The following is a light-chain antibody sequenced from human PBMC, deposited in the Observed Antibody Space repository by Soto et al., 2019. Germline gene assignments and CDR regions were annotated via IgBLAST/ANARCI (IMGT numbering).Light chain of an antibody. CDR3: QQYHSSPWT. CDR2: QAS. CDR1: QSVASW. J-gene: IGKJ1*01. Sequence: DIQMTQSPSTLAAAVGDRVTITCRASQSVASWLAWYQQKPGKAPKLLIFQASSLESGVPSRFSGSGSGTEFTLTLSGLQPDDFATYYCQQYHSSPWTSGQGNKGDIK. V-gene: IGKV1-5*01.